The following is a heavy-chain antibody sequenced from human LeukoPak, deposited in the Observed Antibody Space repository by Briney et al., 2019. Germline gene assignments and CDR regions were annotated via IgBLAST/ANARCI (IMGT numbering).Heavy chain of an antibody. Sequence: ASETLSLTCTVSGGSISSSSYYWGWIRQPPGKGLEWIGSIYYSGSTYYNPSLKSRVTISVDTSKNQFSLKLSSVTAADTAVYYCARDGMASYYYYMDVWGKGTTVTVSS. V-gene: IGHV4-39*07. J-gene: IGHJ6*03. D-gene: IGHD1-14*01. CDR2: IYYSGST. CDR3: ARDGMASYYYYMDV. CDR1: GGSISSSSYY.